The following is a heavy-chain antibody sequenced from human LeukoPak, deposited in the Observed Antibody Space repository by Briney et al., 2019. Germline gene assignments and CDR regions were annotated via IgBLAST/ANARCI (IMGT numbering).Heavy chain of an antibody. J-gene: IGHJ3*02. CDR3: ARELLDRRGGVYAFDI. Sequence: ASVKVSCKASGYTFTGYYMHLVRQAPGQGLEWMAWINPNSGDTKYVQKLQGRVTMTRDTSISTAYMELRRLRSDDTAVYYCARELLDRRGGVYAFDIRGQGTMVTVSS. CDR1: GYTFTGYY. D-gene: IGHD3-3*01. CDR2: INPNSGDT. V-gene: IGHV1-2*02.